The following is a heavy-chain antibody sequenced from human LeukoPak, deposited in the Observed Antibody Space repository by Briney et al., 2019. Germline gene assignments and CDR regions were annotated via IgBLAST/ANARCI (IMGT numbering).Heavy chain of an antibody. CDR3: AREPYYYGSGSYPTAYYGMDV. V-gene: IGHV3-72*01. D-gene: IGHD3-10*01. CDR1: GFTFSDHY. J-gene: IGHJ6*02. CDR2: TRNKANSYTT. Sequence: GGSLRLSCAASGFTFSDHYMDWVRQAPGKGLEWVGRTRNKANSYTTEYAASVKGRFTISRDDSKNSLYLQMNSLKTEDTAVYYCAREPYYYGSGSYPTAYYGMDVWGQGTTVTVSS.